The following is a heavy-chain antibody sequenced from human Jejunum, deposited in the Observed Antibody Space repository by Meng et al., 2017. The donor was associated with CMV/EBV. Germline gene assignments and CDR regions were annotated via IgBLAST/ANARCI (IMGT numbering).Heavy chain of an antibody. J-gene: IGHJ6*02. Sequence: SISSSNWWNWVRQPPGKGLEWIGNIYNSGSTYYNPSLKSRVTISLDTPKNQFSLRLTSMTAADTAVYYCARNRGTRDPFYNYGMDVWGPGTTVTVSS. V-gene: IGHV4-4*02. D-gene: IGHD1-7*01. CDR2: IYNSGST. CDR3: ARNRGTRDPFYNYGMDV. CDR1: SISSSNW.